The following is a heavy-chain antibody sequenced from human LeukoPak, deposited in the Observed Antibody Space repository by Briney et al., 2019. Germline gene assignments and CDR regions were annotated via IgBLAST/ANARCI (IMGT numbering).Heavy chain of an antibody. D-gene: IGHD5-18*01. Sequence: SQTLSLTCIVSDGSISSNNYWHWIRQPPGKGLEWIGEINPSGSTNYSPSLKSRVTISVDTSKNQFSLKLSSVAAADTAVYFCMRVGYSYVINDWSRTGFGAYPSKCYYHMDVWAKGTTVTVSS. CDR1: DGSISSNNY. CDR3: MRVGYSYVINDWSRTGFGAYPSKCYYHMDV. CDR2: INPSGST. V-gene: IGHV4/OR15-8*01. J-gene: IGHJ6*03.